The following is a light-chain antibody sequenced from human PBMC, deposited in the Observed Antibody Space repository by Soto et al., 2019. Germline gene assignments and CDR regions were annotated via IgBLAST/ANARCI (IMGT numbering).Light chain of an antibody. Sequence: IVMTQSPATLSVSPGEGATLSCRASQSVSSNLAWYQQKPGQAPRLVLYHVSTRPTGIPDRFSGSGSGTEFTLTIASLQSEDFAVYYCQQFYTWPLTFGPGTKVDIK. V-gene: IGKV3-15*01. CDR1: QSVSSN. CDR3: QQFYTWPLT. J-gene: IGKJ3*01. CDR2: HVS.